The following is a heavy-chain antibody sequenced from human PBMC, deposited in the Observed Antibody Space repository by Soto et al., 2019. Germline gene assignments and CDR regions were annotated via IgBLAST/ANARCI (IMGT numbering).Heavy chain of an antibody. CDR2: IWPDGSEK. CDR1: GFNFDRYA. J-gene: IGHJ4*02. D-gene: IGHD5-12*01. Sequence: QVQLVESGGGVVQPGRSLRLSCAAAGFNFDRYAIHRVRPSPGKGLEWVAIIWPDGSEKYYVDSVEGRFTISRDNSKHTVYLEMDSLRPEYTAVYLCARDRGGGYDSDYWGQGTQVTVSP. CDR3: ARDRGGGYDSDY. V-gene: IGHV3-33*01.